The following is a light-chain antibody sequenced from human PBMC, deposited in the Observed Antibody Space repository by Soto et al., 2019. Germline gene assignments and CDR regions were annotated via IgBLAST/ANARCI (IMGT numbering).Light chain of an antibody. V-gene: IGLV2-23*02. CDR1: SGDVGSYNL. Sequence: LTQPASVSGSPGQSITIPCTGTSGDVGSYNLVSWYQQHPGKAPKLLIYEVTERPSGVSNRFSGSKSGNTASLTISGLQPVDEADYYCCSYAGNSEVFGTGTKVTVL. J-gene: IGLJ1*01. CDR2: EVT. CDR3: CSYAGNSEV.